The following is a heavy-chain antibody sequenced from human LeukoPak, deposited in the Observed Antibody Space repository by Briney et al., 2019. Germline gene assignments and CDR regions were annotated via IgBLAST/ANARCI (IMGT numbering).Heavy chain of an antibody. Sequence: PGGSLRLSCAASGLTFSSYGMHWVRQAPGKGLEWVAVIWYDGSNKYYADSVKGRFTISRDNSKNTLYLQMNSLRAEDTAVYYCARARDSYSYGDYFDYWGQGTLVTVSS. CDR3: ARARDSYSYGDYFDY. CDR2: IWYDGSNK. D-gene: IGHD5-18*01. J-gene: IGHJ4*02. V-gene: IGHV3-33*01. CDR1: GLTFSSYG.